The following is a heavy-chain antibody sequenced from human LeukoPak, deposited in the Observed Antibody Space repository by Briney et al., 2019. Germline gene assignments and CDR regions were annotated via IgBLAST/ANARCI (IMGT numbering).Heavy chain of an antibody. D-gene: IGHD3-3*01. Sequence: ASVKVSCKASGYTFTSYYMHWVRQAPGQGLEWMGIINPSGGSTSYAQKFQGRVTMTRDTSTCTVYMELSSVRSEDTAVYYCARSTIFGVAQLHYWGQGTLVTVSS. V-gene: IGHV1-46*01. J-gene: IGHJ4*02. CDR2: INPSGGST. CDR3: ARSTIFGVAQLHY. CDR1: GYTFTSYY.